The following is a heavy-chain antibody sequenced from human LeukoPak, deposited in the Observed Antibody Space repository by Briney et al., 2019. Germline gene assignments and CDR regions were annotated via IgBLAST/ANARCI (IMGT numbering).Heavy chain of an antibody. CDR2: IIPILGIA. CDR3: ARGEGEIYWYFDL. V-gene: IGHV1-69*04. D-gene: IGHD3-10*01. Sequence: SVKVSCKASGGTFSSYAISWVRQAPGQGLEWMGRIIPILGIANYAQKFQGRVTITADKSTSTAYMELSSLRSEDTAVYYCARGEGEIYWYFDLWGRGTLVTVSS. CDR1: GGTFSSYA. J-gene: IGHJ2*01.